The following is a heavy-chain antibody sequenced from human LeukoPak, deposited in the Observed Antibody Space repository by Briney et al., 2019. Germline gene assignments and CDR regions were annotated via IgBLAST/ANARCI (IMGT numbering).Heavy chain of an antibody. D-gene: IGHD2-15*01. CDR1: GGSISSYY. V-gene: IGHV4-4*07. J-gene: IGHJ3*02. CDR3: ARAGYCSGGSCYHDAFDI. CDR2: IYTSGST. Sequence: SETLSLTCTVSGGSISSYYWSWIRQPAGKGLEWIGRIYTSGSTNYNPSLKSRVAMSVDTSKNQFSLKLSSVTAVDMAVYYCARAGYCSGGSCYHDAFDIWGQGTMVTVSS.